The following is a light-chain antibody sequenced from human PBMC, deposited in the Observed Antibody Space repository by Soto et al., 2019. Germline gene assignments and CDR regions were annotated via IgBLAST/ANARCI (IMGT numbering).Light chain of an antibody. CDR3: QQSYYNPT. V-gene: IGKV1-39*01. CDR2: DIS. J-gene: IGKJ1*01. CDR1: QNIINY. Sequence: DIQMTQSPSSLSASVGDRVPINCRASQNIINYLHWYQQKPGKAPNILIYDISTLQSGVPSRFSGSGSGTDFTLTISSLQHEDFATYYCQQSYYNPTFGQGTKVDIK.